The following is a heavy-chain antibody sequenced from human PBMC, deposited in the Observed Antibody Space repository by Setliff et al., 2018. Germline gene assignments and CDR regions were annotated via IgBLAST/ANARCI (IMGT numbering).Heavy chain of an antibody. D-gene: IGHD5-18*01. Sequence: PSETLSLTCTVSGGSISPYFWSWIRQPPGKGLEWIGYIYHNGNTNFNPSLKTRVSKSVDTSKNQIALNLKSVTAADTAVYYCARDRTAYSYGLDVWGQGTTVTVSS. CDR2: IYHNGNT. CDR3: ARDRTAYSYGLDV. CDR1: GGSISPYF. J-gene: IGHJ6*02. V-gene: IGHV4-59*01.